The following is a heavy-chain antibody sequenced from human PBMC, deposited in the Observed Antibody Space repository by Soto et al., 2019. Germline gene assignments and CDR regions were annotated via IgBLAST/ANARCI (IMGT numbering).Heavy chain of an antibody. CDR1: GGSISSSNW. CDR3: AREPDSSGWYDY. D-gene: IGHD6-19*01. CDR2: IYHSGST. J-gene: IGHJ4*02. V-gene: IGHV4-4*02. Sequence: QVQLQESGPGLVKPSGTLSLTCAVSGGSISSSNWWSWVRQHPGKGLEWIGGIYHSGSTNYNPSLKSRVTISVDKSKNQFSLKLSSVTVADTAVDYCAREPDSSGWYDYWGQGTMVTVSS.